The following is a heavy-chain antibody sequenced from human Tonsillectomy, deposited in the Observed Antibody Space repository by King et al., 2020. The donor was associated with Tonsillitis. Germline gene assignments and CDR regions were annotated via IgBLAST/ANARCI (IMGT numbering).Heavy chain of an antibody. CDR2: FSWKIGSI. CDR3: AKTHYGDYGFDY. J-gene: IGHJ4*02. D-gene: IGHD4-17*01. V-gene: IGHV3-9*01. CDR1: GFTFDDYA. Sequence: VQLVESGGGLLHPGRSLRLSCAASGFTFDDYAMPWVRQAPGKGLEWAAVFSWKIGSIGYADSVKGRFTISRDNAKNSLYLQMNSLRAEDTALYYCAKTHYGDYGFDYWGQGTLVTVSS.